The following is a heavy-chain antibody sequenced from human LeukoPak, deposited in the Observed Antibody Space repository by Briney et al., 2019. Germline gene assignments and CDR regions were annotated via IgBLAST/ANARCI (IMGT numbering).Heavy chain of an antibody. Sequence: PGGSLRLSCAASGFTFSSYWMSWVRQAPGKGLEWVANIKQDGSEKYYVDSVKGRFTISRDNAKNSLYLQMNSLRAEDTAVYYCARFLDEFCSGGSCSNWFDPWGQGTLVTVSS. V-gene: IGHV3-7*01. J-gene: IGHJ5*02. CDR3: ARFLDEFCSGGSCSNWFDP. CDR1: GFTFSSYW. D-gene: IGHD2-15*01. CDR2: IKQDGSEK.